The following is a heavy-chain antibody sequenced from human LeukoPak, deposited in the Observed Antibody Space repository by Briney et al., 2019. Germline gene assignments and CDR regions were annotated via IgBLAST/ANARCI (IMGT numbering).Heavy chain of an antibody. J-gene: IGHJ4*02. D-gene: IGHD6-13*01. Sequence: ASVKVSCKASGYRFIEYFIHWVRQAPGQGPECMGWINPNTGDTRYVQRFQGRVTMTRDTSISTAYMELSRLRSDDTAVYYCARDHRRSIAAAARVVGYWGQGTLVTVSS. CDR2: INPNTGDT. CDR3: ARDHRRSIAAAARVVGY. V-gene: IGHV1-2*02. CDR1: GYRFIEYF.